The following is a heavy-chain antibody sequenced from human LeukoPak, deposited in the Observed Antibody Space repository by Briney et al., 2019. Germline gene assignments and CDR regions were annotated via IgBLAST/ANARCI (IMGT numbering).Heavy chain of an antibody. Sequence: TPSQTPSLTCTVSGGSISSGDYYWSWIRQPPGKGLEWIGYIYYSGSTYYNPSLKSRVTISVDTSKNQFSLKLSSVTAADTAVYYCARSLPRYSSSWPPTYYYYMDVWGKGTTVTVSS. CDR3: ARSLPRYSSSWPPTYYYYMDV. CDR2: IYYSGST. D-gene: IGHD6-13*01. V-gene: IGHV4-30-4*08. CDR1: GGSISSGDYY. J-gene: IGHJ6*03.